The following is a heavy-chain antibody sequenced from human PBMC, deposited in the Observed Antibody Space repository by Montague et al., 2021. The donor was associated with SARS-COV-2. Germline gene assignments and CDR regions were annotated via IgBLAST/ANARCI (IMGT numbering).Heavy chain of an antibody. Sequence: SLRLPCVASGFTFSSYEMNWVRQAPGKGLEWVSYISSSGSTIYYADSXKGRFTISRDNAKNSLYLQMNSLRAEDTAVYYCARGGTYYDFWSGYYNYYYGMDVWGQGTTVTVSS. V-gene: IGHV3-48*03. CDR1: GFTFSSYE. CDR2: ISSSGSTI. D-gene: IGHD3-3*01. J-gene: IGHJ6*02. CDR3: ARGGTYYDFWSGYYNYYYGMDV.